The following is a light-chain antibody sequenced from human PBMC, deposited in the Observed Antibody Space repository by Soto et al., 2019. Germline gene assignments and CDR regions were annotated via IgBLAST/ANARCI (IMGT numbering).Light chain of an antibody. CDR2: DVS. V-gene: IGLV2-14*03. CDR1: SSDVGGYDY. CDR3: SSYTSSSTWV. Sequence: QSALTQPASVSGSPGQSITISCTGTSSDVGGYDYVSWYQQHPGKAPKLMIYDVSNRPSGVSNRFSASKSGNTASLTIPGLQPEDEADYFCSSYTSSSTWVFGGGTKLTVL. J-gene: IGLJ3*02.